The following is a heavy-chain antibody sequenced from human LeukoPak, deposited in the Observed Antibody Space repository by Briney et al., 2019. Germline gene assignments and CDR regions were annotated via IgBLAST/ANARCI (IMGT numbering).Heavy chain of an antibody. CDR2: INHSGST. V-gene: IGHV4-61*10. J-gene: IGHJ5*02. Sequence: SETLSLTCTVSGGSIRSGSYYWSWIRQPAGKGLEWIGEINHSGSTNYNPSLKSRVTISVDTSKNQFSLKLSSVTAADTAVYYCASSQPYYYDSSGYPSWGQGTLVTVSS. CDR1: GGSIRSGSYY. CDR3: ASSQPYYYDSSGYPS. D-gene: IGHD3-22*01.